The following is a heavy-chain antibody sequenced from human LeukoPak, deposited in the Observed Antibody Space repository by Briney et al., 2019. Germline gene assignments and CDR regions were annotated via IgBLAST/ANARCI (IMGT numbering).Heavy chain of an antibody. CDR3: ARGPPQLGMHDPFDF. Sequence: ASVKVSCKASGYTFTDYYVHWVRQAPGQGLEWMGWINPDSGRADSAQKFRDTVAMTRDTSLSTVFLEVSRLRLNDTAVYFCARGPPQLGMHDPFDFWGQGTMVTVS. D-gene: IGHD7-27*01. V-gene: IGHV1-2*02. CDR1: GYTFTDYY. J-gene: IGHJ3*01. CDR2: INPDSGRA.